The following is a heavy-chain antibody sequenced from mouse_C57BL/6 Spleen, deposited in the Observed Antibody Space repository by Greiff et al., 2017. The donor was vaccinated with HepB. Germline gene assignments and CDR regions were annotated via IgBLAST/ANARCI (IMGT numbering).Heavy chain of an antibody. CDR3: ARADWDGWDY. V-gene: IGHV3-6*01. CDR1: GYSITSGYF. Sequence: VQLQQSGPGLVKPSQSLSLTCSVTGYSITSGYFWNWIRQFPGNKLEWMGYISYDGSNNYNPSLKNRISITRDTSKNQFFLKLNSVTTEDTATYYGARADWDGWDYWGQGTTLTVSS. J-gene: IGHJ2*01. D-gene: IGHD4-1*01. CDR2: ISYDGSN.